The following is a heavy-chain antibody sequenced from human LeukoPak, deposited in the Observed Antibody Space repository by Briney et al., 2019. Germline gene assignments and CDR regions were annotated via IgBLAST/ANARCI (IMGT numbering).Heavy chain of an antibody. Sequence: ASVKVSCKASGYTFSDYYMHWVRQAPGQGLEWMGWINPDSGGTKYAQKFQDRVTMTSDTSISTAYMELSRLRSDDTAVYYCARKGLLAAALDVWGKGTTVTVSS. D-gene: IGHD6-13*01. CDR2: INPDSGGT. CDR1: GYTFSDYY. V-gene: IGHV1-2*02. CDR3: ARKGLLAAALDV. J-gene: IGHJ6*04.